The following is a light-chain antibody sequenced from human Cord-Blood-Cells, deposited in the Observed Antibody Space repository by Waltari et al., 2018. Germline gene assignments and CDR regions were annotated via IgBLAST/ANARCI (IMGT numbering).Light chain of an antibody. CDR3: CSYAGSSTWV. V-gene: IGLV2-23*02. CDR1: SSDVGSYNL. CDR2: EVS. Sequence: QSALTQPASVSGSPGQSLPISCTGTSSDVGSYNLVSWSHQHPGKAPNLMIYEVSKRPSGVSNRFSGSKSGNTASLTISGLQAEDEADYYCCSYAGSSTWVFGGGTKLTVL. J-gene: IGLJ3*02.